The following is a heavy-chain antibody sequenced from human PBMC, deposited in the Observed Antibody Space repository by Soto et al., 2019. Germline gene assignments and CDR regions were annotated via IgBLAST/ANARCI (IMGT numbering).Heavy chain of an antibody. CDR1: GFTFSSYA. V-gene: IGHV3-23*01. CDR3: AKGSASSRPYYFDS. Sequence: PGGSLGLSCAASGFTFSSYAMSWVRQAPGKGLEWVSAFSGAYTYYADSVKGRFTVTGDNPKKALYLQMSSLRAEDTAIYYCAKGSASSRPYYFDSWGQGTLVTVSS. J-gene: IGHJ4*02. D-gene: IGHD3-10*01. CDR2: FSGAYT.